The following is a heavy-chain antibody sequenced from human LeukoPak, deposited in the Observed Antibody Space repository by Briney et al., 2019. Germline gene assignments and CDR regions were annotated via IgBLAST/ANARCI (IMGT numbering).Heavy chain of an antibody. J-gene: IGHJ4*02. CDR1: GGSFSGYY. V-gene: IGHV4-34*01. CDR3: ATGHRDMFDY. CDR2: INHSGST. Sequence: SETLSLTCAVYGGSFSGYYWSWIRQPPGKGLEWIGEINHSGSTSYNPSLKSRVTISVDTSKNQFSLKLSSVTAADTAVYYCATGHRDMFDYWGQGTLVTVSS.